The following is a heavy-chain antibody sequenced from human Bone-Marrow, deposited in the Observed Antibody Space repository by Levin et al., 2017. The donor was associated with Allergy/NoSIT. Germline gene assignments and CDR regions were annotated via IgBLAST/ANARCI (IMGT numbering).Heavy chain of an antibody. CDR3: ARGGTNSY. CDR1: GFSFSTYS. V-gene: IGHV3-21*01. CDR2: IGKTDSYI. J-gene: IGHJ4*02. Sequence: RSGGSLRLSCAASGFSFSTYSMLWFRQAPGKGLEWVSSIGKTDSYIYYADSVKGRFTISRDNGKKSLYLQMNSLRVEDTAVYYCARGGTNSYWGQGTLVTVSS. D-gene: IGHD1/OR15-1a*01.